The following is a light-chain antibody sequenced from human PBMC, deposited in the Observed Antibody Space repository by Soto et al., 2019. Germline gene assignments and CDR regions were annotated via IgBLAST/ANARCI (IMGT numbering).Light chain of an antibody. J-gene: IGKJ2*01. V-gene: IGKV2-30*01. CDR2: KAS. CDR3: SQGTHWPHT. CDR1: HSVLYSDGNTY. Sequence: DVVMTQSPLSLPVTLGQPASISCRSSHSVLYSDGNTYLNWFHQRPGQSPRRLISKASNRDYGVPDRFRGSGSDTDFTLKISRVEADEVGVYDCSQGTHWPHTFGQGTKLEIK.